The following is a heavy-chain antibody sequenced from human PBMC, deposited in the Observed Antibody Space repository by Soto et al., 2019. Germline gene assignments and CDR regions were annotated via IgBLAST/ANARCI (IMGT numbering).Heavy chain of an antibody. CDR3: AAYFDVEYAPPYDY. J-gene: IGHJ4*02. D-gene: IGHD3-9*01. CDR2: IGGSGGST. Sequence: GGSLRLSCAASGFTFSSFTMAWVRRALGKGLEWVSSIGGSGGSTYYADAVKGRFTISRDNSKTTLYLQLNSLRVEDTAVYYCAAYFDVEYAPPYDYWGQGTLVTVSS. V-gene: IGHV3-23*01. CDR1: GFTFSSFT.